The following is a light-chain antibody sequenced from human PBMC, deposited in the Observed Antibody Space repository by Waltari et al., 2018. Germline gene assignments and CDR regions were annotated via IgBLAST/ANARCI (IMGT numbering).Light chain of an antibody. V-gene: IGLV1-47*01. CDR1: TSNIGTNY. CDR3: AGWDDNLSVV. J-gene: IGLJ2*01. CDR2: RIK. Sequence: QSVLTQPPAASGTPGQRVTISCAGSTSNIGTNYVNWYQKFPGAAPKHLIYRIKPRPSGVPDRFVGSKSGTSASRVISGLRSEDEADYFCAGWDDNLSVVFGGGTKLTVL.